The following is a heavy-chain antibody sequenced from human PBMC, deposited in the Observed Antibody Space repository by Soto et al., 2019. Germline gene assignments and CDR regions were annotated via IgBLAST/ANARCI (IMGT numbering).Heavy chain of an antibody. CDR2: ISHTGSP. D-gene: IGHD2-21*01. J-gene: IGHJ4*02. Sequence: PSETLSLTCTVSGGSISNSDYFWAWMRQPPGKGLEWVGTISHTGSPRYNPSLKSRVTLSVDTSKNQFSLRLPSVTAAVTAVFYCASQLESKTYFEYWGRGTLVTVSS. CDR1: GGSISNSDYF. CDR3: ASQLESKTYFEY. V-gene: IGHV4-39*01.